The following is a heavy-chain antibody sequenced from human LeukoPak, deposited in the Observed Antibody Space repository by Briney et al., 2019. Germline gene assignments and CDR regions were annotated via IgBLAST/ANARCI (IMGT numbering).Heavy chain of an antibody. Sequence: PSETLSLTCTVSGGSISSSSYYWGWIRQPPGKGLEWIGSIYYSGSTYYNPSLKSRVTISVDTSKNQFSLKLSSVTAADTAVYYCARKYPRSGSWYWFDPWGQGTLVTVSS. D-gene: IGHD6-13*01. CDR3: ARKYPRSGSWYWFDP. V-gene: IGHV4-39*07. CDR2: IYYSGST. CDR1: GGSISSSSYY. J-gene: IGHJ5*02.